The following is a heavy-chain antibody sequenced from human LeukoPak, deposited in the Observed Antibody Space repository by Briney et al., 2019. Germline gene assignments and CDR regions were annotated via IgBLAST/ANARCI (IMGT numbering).Heavy chain of an antibody. CDR2: IYPGDSGT. D-gene: IGHD5-18*01. CDR1: GYSFTSYW. J-gene: IGHJ4*02. Sequence: GESLKISCKGSGYSFTSYWIGWVRQMPGKGLEWMGIIYPGDSGTRYSPSFQGQVTISADKSISTAYLQWSSLKASDTAMYYCATAGIQLWLPFFLWGQGTLVTVSS. CDR3: ATAGIQLWLPFFL. V-gene: IGHV5-51*01.